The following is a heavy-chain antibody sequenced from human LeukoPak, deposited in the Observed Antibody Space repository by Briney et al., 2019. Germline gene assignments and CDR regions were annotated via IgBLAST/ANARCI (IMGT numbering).Heavy chain of an antibody. CDR1: GGSINSGY. Sequence: SETLSLTCSVSGGSINSGYGSWIRQPPGKGLEWIGLLYPSGSTNYNPSLKSRVTISVDTSRTQFSLKLCSVTAADSAVYYCASGHYPFEYWGQGTLVTGSS. CDR2: LYPSGST. CDR3: ASGHYPFEY. D-gene: IGHD1-26*01. V-gene: IGHV4-59*01. J-gene: IGHJ4*02.